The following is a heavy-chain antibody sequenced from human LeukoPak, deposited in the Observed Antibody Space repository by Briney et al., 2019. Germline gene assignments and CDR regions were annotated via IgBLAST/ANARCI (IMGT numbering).Heavy chain of an antibody. CDR3: ASGGDDSSGYYVENY. CDR1: GGSFSGYY. J-gene: IGHJ4*02. V-gene: IGHV4-34*01. CDR2: INHSGST. Sequence: SETLSLTCAVYGGSFSGYYWSWIRQPPGKGLEWIGEINHSGSTNYNPSLKSRVTISVDTSKNQFSLKLSSVTAADTAVYYCASGGDDSSGYYVENYWGQGTLVTVSS. D-gene: IGHD3-22*01.